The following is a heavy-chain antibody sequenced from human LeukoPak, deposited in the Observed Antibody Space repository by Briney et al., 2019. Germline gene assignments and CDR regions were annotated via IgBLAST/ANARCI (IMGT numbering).Heavy chain of an antibody. Sequence: GGSLRLSCAASGFDVSRNYMNWVRQAPGKGLEWVSAIYSGGNTYYADSVKGRFTISRDNSKNTLYLQMNSLRAEDTAVYYCARDPSGSYPFDYWGQGTLVTVSS. J-gene: IGHJ4*02. D-gene: IGHD1-26*01. CDR2: IYSGGNT. V-gene: IGHV3-53*01. CDR3: ARDPSGSYPFDY. CDR1: GFDVSRNY.